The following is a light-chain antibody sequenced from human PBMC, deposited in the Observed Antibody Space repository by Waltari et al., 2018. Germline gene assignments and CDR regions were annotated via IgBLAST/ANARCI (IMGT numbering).Light chain of an antibody. CDR2: AAT. CDR3: LQHNTSPFT. CDR1: QGIGVS. V-gene: IGKV1-17*01. J-gene: IGKJ3*01. Sequence: DIQMTQSPSSLPASVGDTVTITCRASQGIGVSLNWFQQKPGKPPRLLISAATTLQSGVPSRFSGSGSGTEFTLTISSLQPEDFATYYCLQHNTSPFTFGPGTKLDIK.